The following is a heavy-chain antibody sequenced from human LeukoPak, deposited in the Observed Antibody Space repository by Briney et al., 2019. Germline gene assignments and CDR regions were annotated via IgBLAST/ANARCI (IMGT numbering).Heavy chain of an antibody. Sequence: ASAKVSCKASGYTLTGNYMPWVRPAPGQGVEWRVWTNPNSVGTNYAQKFQGRVTMTRDTSISTAYMELSRLRSDDTAVYYCARDMVYQRLWDGYYDYYMDVWGKGNTVTVSS. V-gene: IGHV1-2*02. CDR1: GYTLTGNY. D-gene: IGHD2-2*01. CDR3: ARDMVYQRLWDGYYDYYMDV. J-gene: IGHJ6*03. CDR2: TNPNSVGT.